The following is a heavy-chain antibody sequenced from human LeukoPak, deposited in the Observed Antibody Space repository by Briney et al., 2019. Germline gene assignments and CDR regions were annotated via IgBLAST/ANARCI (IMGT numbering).Heavy chain of an antibody. Sequence: PSETLSLTCAVSGHSIINSYYWGWIRQSPGKGLEWIASIYHSGATYYNPSLKSRVTISVDTSKNQFSLKLSSVTAADTAVYYCARELLWFGEFSNPDAFDIWGQGTMVTVSS. D-gene: IGHD3-10*01. V-gene: IGHV4-38-2*02. CDR3: ARELLWFGEFSNPDAFDI. CDR1: GHSIINSYY. CDR2: IYHSGAT. J-gene: IGHJ3*02.